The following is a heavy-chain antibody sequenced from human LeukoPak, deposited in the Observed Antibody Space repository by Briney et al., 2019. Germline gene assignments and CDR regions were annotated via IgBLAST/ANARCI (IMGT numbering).Heavy chain of an antibody. CDR1: GYTFTGYY. Sequence: ASVKVSCKASGYTFTGYYMHWVRQAPGQGLEWMGWINPNSGGTNYAQKFQGRVTMTRDTSISTAYMELSRLRSDDTAVYYRARDKYCSGGSCYNWFDPWGQGTLVTVSS. CDR3: ARDKYCSGGSCYNWFDP. V-gene: IGHV1-2*02. J-gene: IGHJ5*02. D-gene: IGHD2-15*01. CDR2: INPNSGGT.